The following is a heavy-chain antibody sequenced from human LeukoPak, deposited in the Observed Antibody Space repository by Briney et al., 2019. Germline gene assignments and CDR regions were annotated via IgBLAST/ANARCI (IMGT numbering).Heavy chain of an antibody. V-gene: IGHV1-18*01. CDR1: GYTFTSFG. CDR3: ARDFGSSGYDALDI. J-gene: IGHJ3*02. Sequence: ASVKVSCKPSGYTFTSFGISWVRQAPGEGREWMGWISAYNGNTNYAQTLQGRVTLTTDTSTNTAYMEQRSLRSDDTAVYYCARDFGSSGYDALDIWGQGTMVTVSS. D-gene: IGHD3-22*01. CDR2: ISAYNGNT.